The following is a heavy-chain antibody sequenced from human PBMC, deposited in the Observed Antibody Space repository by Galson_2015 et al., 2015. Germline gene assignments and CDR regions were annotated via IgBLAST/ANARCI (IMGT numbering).Heavy chain of an antibody. CDR1: GFTFSTYD. CDR3: AKAMYREQQLVPPDH. J-gene: IGHJ4*02. D-gene: IGHD6-13*01. CDR2: ISYDGSKI. Sequence: SLRLSCAASGFTFSTYDMHWVRQVRGKGLEWVAVISYDGSKIYYADSVKGRFTISRDNSNNTLYLQMNSLRVEDTALYYCAKAMYREQQLVPPDHWGQGTLITVSP. V-gene: IGHV3-30*18.